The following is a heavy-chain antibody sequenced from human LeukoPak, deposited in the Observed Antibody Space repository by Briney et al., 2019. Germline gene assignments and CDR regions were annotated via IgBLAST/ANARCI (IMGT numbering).Heavy chain of an antibody. CDR3: AREKASYDYVWGSYRYGFWFDP. Sequence: GGSLRLSCVVSGFDFSGFSMSWVRQAPGKGLEWVAIMDEYGSDIFYVESVKGRFIISRANARNSLYLQMNSLRAEDTAVYYCAREKASYDYVWGSYRYGFWFDPWGQGTLVTVSS. CDR2: MDEYGSDI. V-gene: IGHV3-7*01. CDR1: GFDFSGFS. J-gene: IGHJ5*02. D-gene: IGHD3-16*02.